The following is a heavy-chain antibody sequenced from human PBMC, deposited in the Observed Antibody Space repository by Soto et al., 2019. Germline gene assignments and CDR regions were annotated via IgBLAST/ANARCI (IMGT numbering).Heavy chain of an antibody. CDR2: IFYSGST. J-gene: IGHJ4*02. D-gene: IGHD5-18*01. CDR1: GGSIRSYY. CDR3: ARGAADTAMVDS. Sequence: XETLSLRCTVSGGSIRSYYWTWIRQPPGKGLGWLGYIFYSGSTFYNPSLKSRVTISIHTSKSQFSLQLTSVTAADTAVYYCARGAADTAMVDSWGQGTLVTVSS. V-gene: IGHV4-59*01.